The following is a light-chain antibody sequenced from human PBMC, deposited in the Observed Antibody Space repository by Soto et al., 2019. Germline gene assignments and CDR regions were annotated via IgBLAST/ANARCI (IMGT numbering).Light chain of an antibody. CDR2: LSSDGSH. V-gene: IGLV4-69*01. J-gene: IGLJ3*02. Sequence: QLVLTQSPSASASLGGSVKLTCTLSRGHSNYDIVWHQQQPEKGPRYLMKLSSDGSHTKGDGIPDRFSGSSSGAERYLTISSLQSEDEADYYCQAWGTGIWVFGGGTKLTVL. CDR3: QAWGTGIWV. CDR1: RGHSNYD.